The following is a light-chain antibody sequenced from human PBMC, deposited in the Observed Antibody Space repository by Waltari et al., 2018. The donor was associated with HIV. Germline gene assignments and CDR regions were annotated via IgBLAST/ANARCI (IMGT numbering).Light chain of an antibody. V-gene: IGLV2-23*01. Sequence: QSALTQFASVSGSPGQSITISCTGTSSDVGNSNPVSWYQQHPGKAPKLMIYEGSKRPAGVSNRFSGSKSGNTASLTISGLQAEDEADYYCCSYANSSTVFGGGTKVTVL. CDR3: CSYANSSTV. CDR1: SSDVGNSNP. J-gene: IGLJ2*01. CDR2: EGS.